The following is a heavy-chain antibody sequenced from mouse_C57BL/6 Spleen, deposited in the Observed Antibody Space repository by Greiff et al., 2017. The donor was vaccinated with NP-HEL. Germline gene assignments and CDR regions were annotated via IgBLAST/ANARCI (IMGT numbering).Heavy chain of an antibody. V-gene: IGHV1-22*01. Sequence: EVQLQQSGPELVKPGASVKMSCKASGYTFTDYNMHWVKQSHGKSLEWIGSINPNNGGTSYNQKFKGKATLTVNKSSSTAYMELRSLTSEDSAVYYCAREGRLRQFAYWGQGTLVTVSA. CDR3: AREGRLRQFAY. J-gene: IGHJ3*01. CDR1: GYTFTDYN. CDR2: INPNNGGT. D-gene: IGHD2-2*01.